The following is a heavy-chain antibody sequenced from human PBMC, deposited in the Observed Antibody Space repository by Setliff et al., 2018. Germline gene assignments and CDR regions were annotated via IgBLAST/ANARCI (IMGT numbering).Heavy chain of an antibody. D-gene: IGHD3-10*01. J-gene: IGHJ4*02. CDR2: IDPEDGKT. CDR1: GYTFTDDY. V-gene: IGHV1-69-2*01. CDR3: VRARYLGMARGVFDN. Sequence: ASVKVSCKASGYTFTDDYMYWVKQAPGKGLAGMGRIDPEDGKTVYAEKFQGRVIISADTSIDTVYLEIDSLRFDDMAFYYCVRARYLGMARGVFDNWGQGTLVTVSS.